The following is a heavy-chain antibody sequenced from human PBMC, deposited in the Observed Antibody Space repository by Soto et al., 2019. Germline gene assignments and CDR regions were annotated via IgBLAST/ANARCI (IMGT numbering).Heavy chain of an antibody. CDR2: ISGSGGST. Sequence: EVQLLESGGGLVQPGGSLRLSCAASGFTFSSYAMSWVRQATGKGLEWVSAISGSGGSTYYADSVKGRFTISRDNSKNPLYLQMNSLSAEDTAVYYCAREYCSGGSCYVGGRSFDYWGQGTLVTVSS. CDR3: AREYCSGGSCYVGGRSFDY. D-gene: IGHD2-15*01. J-gene: IGHJ4*02. V-gene: IGHV3-23*01. CDR1: GFTFSSYA.